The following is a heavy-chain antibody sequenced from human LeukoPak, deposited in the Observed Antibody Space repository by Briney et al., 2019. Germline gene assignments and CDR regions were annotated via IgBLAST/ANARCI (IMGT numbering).Heavy chain of an antibody. CDR2: ISYDGSNK. J-gene: IGHJ3*02. CDR3: ARRMGATPVGNAFDI. D-gene: IGHD1-26*01. Sequence: GRSLRLSCAASGFTFSNYAMHWVRQAPGKGLEWMAIISYDGSNKDCADSVKGRFTISRDNSKNTLYLQVNGPRTEDTAVYYCARRMGATPVGNAFDIWGQGTMVTVSS. V-gene: IGHV3-30-3*01. CDR1: GFTFSNYA.